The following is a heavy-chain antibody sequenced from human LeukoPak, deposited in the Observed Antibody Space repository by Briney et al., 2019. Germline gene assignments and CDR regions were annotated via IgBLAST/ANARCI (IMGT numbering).Heavy chain of an antibody. Sequence: ASVKVSCKASGYTFTSYDINWVRQATGQGLEWMGWMNPNSGNTGYAQKFQGRVTITRNTSISTAYMELSSLRSEDTAVYYCARVDGITSFGVVSVYWFAPWGHGTLVTVSS. V-gene: IGHV1-8*03. CDR1: GYTFTSYD. J-gene: IGHJ5*02. CDR3: ARVDGITSFGVVSVYWFAP. D-gene: IGHD3-3*01. CDR2: MNPNSGNT.